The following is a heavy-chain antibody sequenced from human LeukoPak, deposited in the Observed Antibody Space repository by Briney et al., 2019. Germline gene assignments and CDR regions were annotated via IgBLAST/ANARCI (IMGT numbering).Heavy chain of an antibody. Sequence: PGGTLRLSCAASGFTFSSYGMSWVRQAPGKGLEWVSAISGSGGSTYYADSVKGRFTISRDNSKNTLYLQMNSLRAEDTAVYYCAREGYDFWSGYSDWGQGTLVTVSS. CDR3: AREGYDFWSGYSD. D-gene: IGHD3-3*01. CDR2: ISGSGGST. V-gene: IGHV3-23*01. CDR1: GFTFSSYG. J-gene: IGHJ4*02.